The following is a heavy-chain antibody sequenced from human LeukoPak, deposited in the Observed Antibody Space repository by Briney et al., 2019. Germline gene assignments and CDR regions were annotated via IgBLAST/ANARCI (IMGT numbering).Heavy chain of an antibody. J-gene: IGHJ4*02. V-gene: IGHV3-7*01. CDR1: GFTFSNYG. D-gene: IGHD3-22*01. CDR2: INQDVSEK. Sequence: PGGSLRLSCTASGFTFSNYGMHWVRQAPGKGLEWVANINQDVSEKFYVDSVKGRFTISRDNAKSSLYLQMNSLRAEDTAVYYCARDLGDSSGYAFRNFDYWGQGTLVTVSS. CDR3: ARDLGDSSGYAFRNFDY.